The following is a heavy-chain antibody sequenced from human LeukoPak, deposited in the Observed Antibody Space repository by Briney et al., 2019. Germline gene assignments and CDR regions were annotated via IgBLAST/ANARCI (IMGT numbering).Heavy chain of an antibody. CDR1: GGSFSGYY. CDR2: INHSGST. D-gene: IGHD1-14*01. V-gene: IGHV4-34*01. Sequence: SETLSLTCAVYGGSFSGYYWSWIRQPPGKGLEWIGEINHSGSTNYNPSLKSRVTISADTSKIQFSLKMTSVTAADTAVYYCAREPGGTGEGFEYWGQGTLVTVSS. CDR3: AREPGGTGEGFEY. J-gene: IGHJ4*02.